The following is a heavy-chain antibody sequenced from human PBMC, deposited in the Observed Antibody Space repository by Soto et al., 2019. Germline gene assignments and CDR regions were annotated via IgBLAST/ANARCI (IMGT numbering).Heavy chain of an antibody. CDR3: ARRAWDSYYAIDV. V-gene: IGHV3-30*09. CDR1: GFKYTDFA. D-gene: IGHD3-22*01. CDR2: ISYDGSDK. Sequence: VQLVESGGGEVQPGRSLRLSCAASGFKYTDFALHWIRQAPGKGLEWVAIISYDGSDKYYADSVKARFVISRDNPKNTLYLEMNSLRPEDTAVYFCARRAWDSYYAIDVWGQGTTVTVFS. J-gene: IGHJ6*02.